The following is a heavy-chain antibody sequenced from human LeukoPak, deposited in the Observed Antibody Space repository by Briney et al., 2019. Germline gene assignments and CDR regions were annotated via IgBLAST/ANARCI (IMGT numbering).Heavy chain of an antibody. CDR1: GFTFSSYA. D-gene: IGHD6-6*01. CDR3: ANSPSSSEFDY. CDR2: ISGSGGST. J-gene: IGHJ4*02. V-gene: IGHV3-23*01. Sequence: GGSLRLSCAASGFTFSSYAMSWVRQAPGKGLEWVSAISGSGGSTCYADSVKGRFTISRDNSKNTLYLQMNSLRAEDTAVYCCANSPSSSEFDYWGQGTLVTVSS.